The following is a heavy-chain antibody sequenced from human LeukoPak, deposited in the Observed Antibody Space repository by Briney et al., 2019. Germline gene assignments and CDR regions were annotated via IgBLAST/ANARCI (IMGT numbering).Heavy chain of an antibody. J-gene: IGHJ4*02. V-gene: IGHV4-59*01. CDR3: ARGARYSDS. D-gene: IGHD6-6*01. CDR2: IYFSGST. CDR1: GGSISTYY. Sequence: PSETLSLTCTVSGGSISTYYWSWIRQPAGKGLEWIGYIYFSGSTNYNPSLKSRVAISIDTSKNQFSLKLSSVTAADTAVYYCARGARYSDSWGQGTLVAVSS.